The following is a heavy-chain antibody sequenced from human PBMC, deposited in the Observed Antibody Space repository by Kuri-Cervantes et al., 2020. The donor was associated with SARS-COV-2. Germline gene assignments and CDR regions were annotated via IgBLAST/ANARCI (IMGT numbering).Heavy chain of an antibody. J-gene: IGHJ5*02. CDR2: ISSSSSTI. CDR1: GFTFSSYS. Sequence: ETLSLTCAASGFTFSSYSMNWVRQAPGKGLEWVSYISSSSSTIYYADSVKGRFTISRDNAKNSLYLQMNSLRDEDTAVYYCAKFHGDYPGGSWFDPWGQGPLDPVSS. D-gene: IGHD4-17*01. CDR3: AKFHGDYPGGSWFDP. V-gene: IGHV3-48*02.